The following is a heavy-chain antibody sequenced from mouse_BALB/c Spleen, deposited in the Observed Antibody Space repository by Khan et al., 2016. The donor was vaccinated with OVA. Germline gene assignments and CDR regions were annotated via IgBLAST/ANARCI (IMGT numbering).Heavy chain of an antibody. CDR2: ISDGGSYT. Sequence: EVELVESGGGLVKPGGSLKLSCAASGFTFSDYYMYWVRQTPEKRLEWVATISDGGSYTYYPDSVKGRFTISRDDAKNNPYLQRSSLKSEDTVMSYCARGYYGDPFAYWGQGTLVTVSA. V-gene: IGHV5-4*02. CDR1: GFTFSDYY. J-gene: IGHJ3*01. CDR3: ARGYYGDPFAY. D-gene: IGHD2-13*01.